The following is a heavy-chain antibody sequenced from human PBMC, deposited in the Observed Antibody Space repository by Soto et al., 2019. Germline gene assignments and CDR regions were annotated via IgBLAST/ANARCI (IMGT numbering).Heavy chain of an antibody. J-gene: IGHJ6*02. CDR3: ARHVPAAGYYYGMDV. D-gene: IGHD2-2*01. V-gene: IGHV1-69*05. Sequence: QVQLVQSGAEVKKPGSSVKVSCKASGGTFSSYAISWVRQAPGQGLEWMGGIIPIFGTANYAQKFQGRVTTTTNEPTSTAYMELSSLRSEDTAVYYCARHVPAAGYYYGMDVWGQGTTVTVSS. CDR2: IIPIFGTA. CDR1: GGTFSSYA.